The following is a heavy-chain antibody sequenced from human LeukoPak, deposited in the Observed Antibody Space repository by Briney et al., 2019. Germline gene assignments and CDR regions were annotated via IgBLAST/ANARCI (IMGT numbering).Heavy chain of an antibody. V-gene: IGHV1-69*04. CDR1: GGTFSSYA. Sequence: SVKVSCKASGGTFSSYAISLVRQAPGQGLEWMGRSIPILGIANYAQKFQGRVTITADKSTSTAYMELSSLRSEDTAVYYCARDLGRYDSSGYYYGNYYYYGMDVWGQGTTVTVSS. J-gene: IGHJ6*02. CDR3: ARDLGRYDSSGYYYGNYYYYGMDV. D-gene: IGHD3-22*01. CDR2: SIPILGIA.